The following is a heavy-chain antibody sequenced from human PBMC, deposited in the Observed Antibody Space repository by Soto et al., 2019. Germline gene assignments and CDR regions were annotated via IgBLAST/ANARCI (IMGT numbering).Heavy chain of an antibody. J-gene: IGHJ4*01. CDR1: GFAFTNAW. D-gene: IGHD3-16*01. CDR2: ITGTTDGGTT. CDR3: STGLGTSYSRFDY. Sequence: PGGSLRLSCAASGFAFTNAWMNWVRQAPGKGLEWVGRITGTTDGGTTDYAAPVKGRFTISRDDSKNTLYLQMNSLKTEDTAVYYCSTGLGTSYSRFDYWGLGTLVTVSS. V-gene: IGHV3-15*07.